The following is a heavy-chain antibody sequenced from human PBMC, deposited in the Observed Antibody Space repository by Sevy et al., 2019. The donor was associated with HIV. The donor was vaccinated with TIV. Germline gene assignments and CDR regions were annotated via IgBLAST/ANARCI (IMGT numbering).Heavy chain of an antibody. CDR3: ARPYGSGSWEAFDI. CDR2: ISSSSNYI. CDR1: GFTFSTYT. J-gene: IGHJ3*02. V-gene: IGHV3-21*01. D-gene: IGHD3-10*01. Sequence: GGSLRLSCAASGFTFSTYTMNWVLQAPGKGLEWVSSISSSSNYIYYADSLKGRFTISRDNAKNSVYLQMNSLRAEDTAVYYCARPYGSGSWEAFDIWGQGTMVTVSS.